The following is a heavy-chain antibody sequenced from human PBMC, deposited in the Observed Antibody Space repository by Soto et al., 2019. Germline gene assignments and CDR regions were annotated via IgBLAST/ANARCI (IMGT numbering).Heavy chain of an antibody. CDR3: ARDTQWAFDY. D-gene: IGHD2-8*01. CDR2: ISDSVS. CDR1: GFTFSSYT. V-gene: IGHV3-48*02. J-gene: IGHJ4*02. Sequence: EVQLVESGGGLVQPGGSLRLSCAASGFTFSSYTMNWVRQAPGKGLEWVAYISDSVSSYVDSVRGRFTISRDNAKSSLYLQMNSLRDEDTAVYYCARDTQWAFDYWGQGILVTFSS.